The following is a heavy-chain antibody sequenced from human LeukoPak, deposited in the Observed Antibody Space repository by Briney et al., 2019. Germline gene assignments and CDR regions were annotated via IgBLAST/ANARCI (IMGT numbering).Heavy chain of an antibody. CDR2: MNPNRGNT. J-gene: IGHJ5*02. D-gene: IGHD3-22*01. Sequence: ASVKVSCKASGYTFTSYDINWVRQATGQGLEWMGWMNPNRGNTGYAQKFQGRVTMTRNTSISTAYMELSSVRSEDTAVYYCARGIGGAYYYDSSGYYLHWFDPWGQGTLVTVSS. V-gene: IGHV1-8*01. CDR3: ARGIGGAYYYDSSGYYLHWFDP. CDR1: GYTFTSYD.